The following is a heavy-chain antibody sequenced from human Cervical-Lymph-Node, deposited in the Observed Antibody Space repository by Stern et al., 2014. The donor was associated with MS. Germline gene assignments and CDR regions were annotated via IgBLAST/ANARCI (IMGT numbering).Heavy chain of an antibody. Sequence: QVQLVESGPGLVKPSGTLSLTCAVSGVSITSSNWWIWVRQPPGKGLEWIGQIYHSGSTKYNPSLKSRVTISVDKSKNHFSLRLTSVTAADTAVYYCARAPISETFDYWGQGTLVIVSS. J-gene: IGHJ4*02. V-gene: IGHV4-4*02. CDR3: ARAPISETFDY. CDR1: GVSITSSNW. CDR2: IYHSGST.